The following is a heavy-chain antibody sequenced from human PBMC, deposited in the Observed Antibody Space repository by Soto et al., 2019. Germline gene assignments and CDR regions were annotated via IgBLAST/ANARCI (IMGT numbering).Heavy chain of an antibody. Sequence: GGSLRLSCAASGFTFSSYAMSWVRQAPGKGLEWVSAISGSGGSTYYADSVKGRFTISRDNSKNTLYLQMNSLRAEDTAVYYCAKGRSGEDYYYYYMDVWGKGTTVTVSS. CDR3: AKGRSGEDYYYYYMDV. D-gene: IGHD3-3*01. J-gene: IGHJ6*03. CDR1: GFTFSSYA. CDR2: ISGSGGST. V-gene: IGHV3-23*01.